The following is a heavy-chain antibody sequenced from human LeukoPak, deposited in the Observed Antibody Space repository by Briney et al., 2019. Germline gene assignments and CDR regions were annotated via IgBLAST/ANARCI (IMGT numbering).Heavy chain of an antibody. V-gene: IGHV1-69*05. CDR2: IIPIFATA. D-gene: IGHD3-22*01. Sequence: SVKVSCKASGGTFSSYAISWVRQAPGQGLEWMGGIIPIFATANYAQKFQGRVTTTRDTSTSTVYMELSSLRSEDTAVYYCASAYYYGSSGYLPLGYWGQGTLVTVSS. J-gene: IGHJ4*02. CDR3: ASAYYYGSSGYLPLGY. CDR1: GGTFSSYA.